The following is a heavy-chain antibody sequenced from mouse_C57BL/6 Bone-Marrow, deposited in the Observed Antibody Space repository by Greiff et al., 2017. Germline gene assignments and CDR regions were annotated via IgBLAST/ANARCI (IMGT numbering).Heavy chain of an antibody. CDR2: IYPRSGNT. Sequence: VQLQQSGAELARPGASVKLSCKASGYTFTSYGISWVKQRPGQGLEWIGEIYPRSGNTYYNEKFKGKDTLTADKSSSTAYMELRSLTSEDSAVXVCDRATNYGSPAWFAYWGQGTLVTVSA. V-gene: IGHV1-81*01. D-gene: IGHD1-1*01. CDR3: DRATNYGSPAWFAY. J-gene: IGHJ3*01. CDR1: GYTFTSYG.